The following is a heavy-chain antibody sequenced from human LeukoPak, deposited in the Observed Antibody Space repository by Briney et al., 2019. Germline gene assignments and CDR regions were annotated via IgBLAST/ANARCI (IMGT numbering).Heavy chain of an antibody. CDR1: DDSISDYY. Sequence: NPSETLSLTCTVSDDSISDYYRGWIRQPPGKGLEWIGYIYYTGSTNYNPSLRSRVTLSVDTSKNQFSLKLRSVTAADTAVYYCARVGGNSESYGWFGPWGQGSLVTVSS. V-gene: IGHV4-59*12. J-gene: IGHJ5*02. CDR2: IYYTGST. D-gene: IGHD4-23*01. CDR3: ARVGGNSESYGWFGP.